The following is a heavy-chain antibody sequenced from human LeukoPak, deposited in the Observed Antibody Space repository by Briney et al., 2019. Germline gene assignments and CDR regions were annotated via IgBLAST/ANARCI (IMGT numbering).Heavy chain of an antibody. D-gene: IGHD3-9*01. Sequence: SETLSLTCTVSGGSISSYYWSWIRQPAGKGLEWIWSIYTSGSTNYNPSLKSRVTMSVDTSKNQFSLKLSSVTAADTAVYYCAREATADILTGYYTSPHFDYWGQGTLVTVSS. V-gene: IGHV4-4*07. CDR1: GGSISSYY. CDR2: IYTSGST. J-gene: IGHJ4*02. CDR3: AREATADILTGYYTSPHFDY.